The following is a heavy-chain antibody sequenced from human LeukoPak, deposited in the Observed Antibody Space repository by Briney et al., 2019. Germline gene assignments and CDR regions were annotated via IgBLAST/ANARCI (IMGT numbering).Heavy chain of an antibody. D-gene: IGHD3-22*01. CDR3: ARTPIYYYDNSGYYN. CDR1: GGSISNYY. J-gene: IGHJ4*02. V-gene: IGHV4-4*07. Sequence: SETLSLTCTVSGGSISNYYWSWIRQPAGKGLEWIGLIYTSGSTNYNPSLKSRVTMSVDTSRNQFSLKLSSVTAADTAVYFCARTPIYYYDNSGYYNWGQGTLVTVSS. CDR2: IYTSGST.